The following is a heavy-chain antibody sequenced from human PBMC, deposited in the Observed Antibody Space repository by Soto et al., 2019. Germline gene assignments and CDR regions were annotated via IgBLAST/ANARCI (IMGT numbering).Heavy chain of an antibody. CDR1: GFTFSSYS. V-gene: IGHV3-21*06. CDR3: ARESEDLTSNFDY. J-gene: IGHJ4*02. Sequence: GGSLRLSCAASGFTFSSYSMNWVRQAPGKGLEWVSSISSSSSYIYYGDSMKGRFTISRDNAKNSLYLEMNSLRAEDTAVYYCARESEDLTSNFDYWGQGTLVTVSS. CDR2: ISSSSSYI.